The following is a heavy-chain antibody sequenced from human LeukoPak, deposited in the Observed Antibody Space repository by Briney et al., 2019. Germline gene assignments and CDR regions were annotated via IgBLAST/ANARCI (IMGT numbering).Heavy chain of an antibody. CDR1: GFTFSSYG. Sequence: PGGSLRLSCAASGFTFSSYGMHWVRQAPGKGLEWVAFIRYDGSNKYYADSVKGRFTISRDNSKNTLYLQMNSLRAEDTAVYYCAMTYYYGSGSHHDAFDIWGQGTMVTVSS. CDR3: AMTYYYGSGSHHDAFDI. J-gene: IGHJ3*02. V-gene: IGHV3-30*02. D-gene: IGHD3-10*01. CDR2: IRYDGSNK.